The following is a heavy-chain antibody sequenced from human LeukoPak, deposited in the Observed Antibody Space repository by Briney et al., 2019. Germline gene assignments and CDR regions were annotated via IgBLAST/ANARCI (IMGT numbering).Heavy chain of an antibody. V-gene: IGHV3-48*03. CDR1: GFTLSNYE. J-gene: IGHJ4*02. CDR3: VRGGSYYFDY. Sequence: PGGSLRLSCGASGFTLSNYEMNWVRQAPGKGLEWVSYISSSGSSKYYADSVKGRFTISRDHAKNALYLQMNSLRAEGTAVYYCVRGGSYYFDYWGQGTLVTVSS. CDR2: ISSSGSSK. D-gene: IGHD1-26*01.